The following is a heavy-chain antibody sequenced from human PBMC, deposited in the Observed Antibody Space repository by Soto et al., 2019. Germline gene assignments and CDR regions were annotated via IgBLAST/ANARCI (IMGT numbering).Heavy chain of an antibody. CDR2: INTNSGGT. V-gene: IGHV1-2*02. CDR3: ARGWRDGYNFGYFQH. J-gene: IGHJ1*01. Sequence: ASVKVSCKASGYTFTGYYMHWVRQAPGQGLEWMGWINTNSGGTNYAQKFQGRVTMTRDTSISTAYMELSRLRSDDTAVYYCARGWRDGYNFGYFQHWGQGTLVTVSS. D-gene: IGHD5-12*01. CDR1: GYTFTGYY.